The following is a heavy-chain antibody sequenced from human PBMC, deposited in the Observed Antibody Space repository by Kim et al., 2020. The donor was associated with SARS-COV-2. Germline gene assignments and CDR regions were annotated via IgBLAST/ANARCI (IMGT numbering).Heavy chain of an antibody. J-gene: IGHJ4*02. Sequence: AVKSRFTISRDNSKNTLYLQMNSLRAEDTAVYYCAKHTYYDDSSGYYYRYWGQGTLVTASS. D-gene: IGHD3-22*01. V-gene: IGHV3-23*01. CDR3: AKHTYYDDSSGYYYRY.